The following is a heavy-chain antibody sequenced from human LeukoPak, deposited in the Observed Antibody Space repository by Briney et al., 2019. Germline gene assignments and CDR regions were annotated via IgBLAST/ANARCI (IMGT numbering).Heavy chain of an antibody. D-gene: IGHD1-26*01. CDR2: ISYDGSNK. V-gene: IGHV3-30*03. CDR1: GFTFSSYG. CDR3: ARAPTDWELLDY. Sequence: GRSLRLSCAASGFTFSSYGMHWVRQAPGKGLEWVAVISYDGSNKYYADSVKGRFTISRDNSKNTLYLQMNSLRAEDTAVYYCARAPTDWELLDYWGQGTLVTVSS. J-gene: IGHJ4*02.